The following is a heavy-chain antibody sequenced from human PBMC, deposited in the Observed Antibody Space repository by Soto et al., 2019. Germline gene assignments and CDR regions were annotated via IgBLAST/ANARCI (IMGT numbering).Heavy chain of an antibody. D-gene: IGHD7-27*01. Sequence: ASVKVSCKASGYTFTSYDINWVRQATGQGLEWMGWMNPNSGNTGYAQKFQGRVTMTRNTSISTAYMELSSLRSEDTAVYYCARWTLFPAGNNLGSYYYYGMDVWGQVTTVTVS. CDR3: ARWTLFPAGNNLGSYYYYGMDV. CDR2: MNPNSGNT. V-gene: IGHV1-8*01. J-gene: IGHJ6*02. CDR1: GYTFTSYD.